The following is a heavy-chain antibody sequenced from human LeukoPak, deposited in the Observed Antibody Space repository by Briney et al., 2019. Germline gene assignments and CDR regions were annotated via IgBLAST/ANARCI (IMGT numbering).Heavy chain of an antibody. CDR2: IYTGGTT. Sequence: GGSLRLSCAVSGFTVSSYYMSWVRQAPGKGLEWVSVIYTGGTTYYADSVKGRFTISRDNSKKTLYLQMNSLRAEDTALYYCAGAVDIVATTPFDIWGQGTMVTVSS. CDR1: GFTVSSYY. J-gene: IGHJ3*02. D-gene: IGHD5-12*01. CDR3: AGAVDIVATTPFDI. V-gene: IGHV3-66*01.